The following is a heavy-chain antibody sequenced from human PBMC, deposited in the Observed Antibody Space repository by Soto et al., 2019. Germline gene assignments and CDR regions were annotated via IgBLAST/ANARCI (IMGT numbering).Heavy chain of an antibody. CDR2: ISGNGGFT. V-gene: IGHV3-23*01. Sequence: EVQLLESGGGLVQPGGSLRLSCAASGFSFSYSAMSWVRQAPGKGLECVSGISGNGGFTYYADSVKGRFIISRDNSKDTVDLPMNSLRADDTAVYYCVRETKNAFDVWGQGTVVTVSS. CDR1: GFSFSYSA. J-gene: IGHJ3*01. CDR3: VRETKNAFDV.